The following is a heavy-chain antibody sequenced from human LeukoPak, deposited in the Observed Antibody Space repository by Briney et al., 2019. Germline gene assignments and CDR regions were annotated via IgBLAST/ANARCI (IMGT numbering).Heavy chain of an antibody. J-gene: IGHJ4*02. CDR3: TTLGRFLERITMVRGP. CDR1: GFTFSSYW. Sequence: KAGGSLRLSCAASGFTFSSYWMHWVRQAPGKGLEWVGRIKSKTDGGTTDYAAPVKGRFTISRDDSKNTLYLQMNSLKTEDTAVYYCTTLGRFLERITMVRGPWGQGTLVTVSS. CDR2: IKSKTDGGTT. D-gene: IGHD3-10*01. V-gene: IGHV3-15*01.